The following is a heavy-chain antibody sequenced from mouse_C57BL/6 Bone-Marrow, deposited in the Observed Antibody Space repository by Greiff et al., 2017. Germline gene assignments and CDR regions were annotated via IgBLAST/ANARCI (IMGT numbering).Heavy chain of an antibody. V-gene: IGHV1-55*01. Sequence: VQLQESGAELVKPGASVKMSCKASGYTFTSYWITWVKQRPGQGLEWIGDIYPGSGSTNYNEKFKSKATLTVDTSSSPAYMHLSSLTSEDSAGYYCARGGYYFDYWGQGTTLTVSS. CDR1: GYTFTSYW. CDR2: IYPGSGST. CDR3: ARGGYYFDY. J-gene: IGHJ2*01.